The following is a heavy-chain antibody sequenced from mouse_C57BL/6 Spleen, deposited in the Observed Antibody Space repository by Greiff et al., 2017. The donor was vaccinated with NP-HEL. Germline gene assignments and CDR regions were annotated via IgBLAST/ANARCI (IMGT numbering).Heavy chain of an antibody. Sequence: QVQLQQSGPELVKPGASVKLSCKASGYTFTSYDINWVKQRPGQGLEWIGWIYPRDGSTKYNEKFKGKATLTVDTSSSTAYMELHSLTSEDSAVYLCASLHYYGSSYGYFDVWGTGTTVTVSS. D-gene: IGHD1-1*01. CDR1: GYTFTSYD. J-gene: IGHJ1*03. V-gene: IGHV1-85*01. CDR2: IYPRDGST. CDR3: ASLHYYGSSYGYFDV.